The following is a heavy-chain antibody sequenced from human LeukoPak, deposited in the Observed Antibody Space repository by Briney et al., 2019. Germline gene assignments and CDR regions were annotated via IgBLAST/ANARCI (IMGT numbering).Heavy chain of an antibody. J-gene: IGHJ4*02. CDR1: GGSFSGYY. CDR2: INHSGST. Sequence: ETLSLTCAVYGGSFSGYYWSWIRQPPGKGLEWIGEINHSGSTNYNPSLKTRLTISVDTSKTQFSLKLSSVTAADTAVYYCARVLYCSGGSCRPSGRYFDYWGQGTLVTVSS. CDR3: ARVLYCSGGSCRPSGRYFDY. D-gene: IGHD2-15*01. V-gene: IGHV4-34*01.